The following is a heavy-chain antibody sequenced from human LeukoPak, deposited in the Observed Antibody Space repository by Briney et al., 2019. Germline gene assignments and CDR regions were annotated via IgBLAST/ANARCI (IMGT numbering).Heavy chain of an antibody. J-gene: IGHJ1*01. CDR3: ARASLVAGTDAEYFQH. D-gene: IGHD6-19*01. V-gene: IGHV3-33*08. Sequence: GRSLRLSCAASGFTFSSYAMHWVRQAPGKGLEWVAVIWYDGSNKYYADSVKGRFTISRDNSKNTLYLQMNSLRAEDTAVYYCARASLVAGTDAEYFQHWGQGTLVTVSS. CDR1: GFTFSSYA. CDR2: IWYDGSNK.